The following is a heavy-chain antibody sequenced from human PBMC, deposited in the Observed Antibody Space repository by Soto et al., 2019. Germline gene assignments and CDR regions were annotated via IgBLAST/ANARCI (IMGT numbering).Heavy chain of an antibody. CDR3: AKALWPGSYYNFFGLIDY. Sequence: GGSLRLSCAASGFTFDDYATHWVRQAPGKGLEWVSGISWNSGSIGYADSVKGRFTISRDNAKNSLYLQMNSLRAEDTALYYCAKALWPGSYYNFFGLIDYWGQGTLVTVSS. CDR1: GFTFDDYA. V-gene: IGHV3-9*01. J-gene: IGHJ4*02. D-gene: IGHD3-10*01. CDR2: ISWNSGSI.